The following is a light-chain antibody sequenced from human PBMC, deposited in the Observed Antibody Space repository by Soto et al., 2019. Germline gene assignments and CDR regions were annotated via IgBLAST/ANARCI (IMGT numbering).Light chain of an antibody. J-gene: IGLJ3*02. CDR1: SSDVGGYNY. Sequence: QSVLTQPASVSGSPGQSITISCTGTSSDVGGYNYVSWYQQHPGKAPKLMIYGVSNRPSGVSNRFSGSKSGNTASLTISGLQAEDEADYYCSSYTSSSTLGGEVFGGGTKLTVL. V-gene: IGLV2-14*01. CDR3: SSYTSSSTLGGEV. CDR2: GVS.